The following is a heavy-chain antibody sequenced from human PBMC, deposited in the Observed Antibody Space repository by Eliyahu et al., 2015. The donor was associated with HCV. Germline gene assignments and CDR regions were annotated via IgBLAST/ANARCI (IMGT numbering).Heavy chain of an antibody. D-gene: IGHD1-26*01. CDR1: GFPFNNYW. Sequence: EVQLVESGGGLVQPGGSXRLSCAASGFPFNNYWTHWVRXAPGKGLVWVSRIDSDGSSSTYAASVKGRFTISRDNANNTLYLQMNDLRAEDTAVYYCARGIRGSRAFDIWGQGTMVTVSS. CDR2: IDSDGSSS. J-gene: IGHJ3*02. V-gene: IGHV3-74*03. CDR3: ARGIRGSRAFDI.